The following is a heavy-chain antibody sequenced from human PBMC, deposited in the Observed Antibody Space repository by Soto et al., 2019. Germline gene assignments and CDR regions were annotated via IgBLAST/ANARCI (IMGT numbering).Heavy chain of an antibody. D-gene: IGHD2-15*01. J-gene: IGHJ4*02. Sequence: ASVKVSCKASGYIFTAYSMHWVRQAPGQGLEWLGWINPNSGDAIYAQKFQDRVTMTCDTSVSTAYLELSSLSSDDTALYYCAREASAVVSLDYWGQGTLVTVSS. CDR3: AREASAVVSLDY. V-gene: IGHV1-2*02. CDR1: GYIFTAYS. CDR2: INPNSGDA.